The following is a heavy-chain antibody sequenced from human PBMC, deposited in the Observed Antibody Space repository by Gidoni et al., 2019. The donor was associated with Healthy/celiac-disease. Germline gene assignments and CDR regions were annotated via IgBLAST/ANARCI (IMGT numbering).Heavy chain of an antibody. V-gene: IGHV3-7*01. CDR1: GFIFSSFW. D-gene: IGHD6-13*01. Sequence: EVQLVESGVGFVQPGGSLSLSCAFPGFIFSSFWLTWVSQAPGRVRVWVGEGPRNGIEWVCNIKQSGREEKTVDSVKGRFRISRNNAKNSMYLQMDSRGAKDKDMYYCEREEDASGGTLYYYYMDVWGKGTTVTVSS. CDR3: EREEDASGGTLYYYYMDV. CDR2: IKQSGREE. J-gene: IGHJ6*03.